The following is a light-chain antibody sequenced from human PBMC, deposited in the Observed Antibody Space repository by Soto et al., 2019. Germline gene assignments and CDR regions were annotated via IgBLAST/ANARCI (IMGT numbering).Light chain of an antibody. J-gene: IGLJ2*01. V-gene: IGLV2-11*01. CDR3: CSYAGSYTLRV. CDR2: DVS. Sequence: QSALTQPRSVSGSPGQSVTISCTGTSSDVGGYNYVSWYQQHPGKAPKLMIYDVSKRPSGVPDHFSGSKSGNTASLTISGLQAEDEADYYCCSYAGSYTLRVFGGGTKLTVL. CDR1: SSDVGGYNY.